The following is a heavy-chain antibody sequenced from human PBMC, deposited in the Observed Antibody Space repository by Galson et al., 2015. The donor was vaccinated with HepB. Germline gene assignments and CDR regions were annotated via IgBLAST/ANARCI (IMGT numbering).Heavy chain of an antibody. Sequence: SVKVSCKASGFTFTSSAVQWVRQARGQRLEWIGWIVVGSGNTNYAQKFQERVTITRDMSTSTAYMELSSLRSEDTAVYYCAVYARADVALWSRAYAFDIWGQGTMVTVSS. CDR1: GFTFTSSA. CDR3: AVYARADVALWSRAYAFDI. D-gene: IGHD3-10*01. J-gene: IGHJ3*02. V-gene: IGHV1-58*01. CDR2: IVVGSGNT.